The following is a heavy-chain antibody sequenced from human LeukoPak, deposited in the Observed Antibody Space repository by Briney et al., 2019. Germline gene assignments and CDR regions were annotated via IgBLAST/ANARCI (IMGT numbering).Heavy chain of an antibody. J-gene: IGHJ3*02. D-gene: IGHD7-27*01. V-gene: IGHV4-38-2*01. CDR1: GYSISGGYY. CDR3: ARLLTGDAFDI. Sequence: PSETLSLTCAVSGYSISGGYYWGWIRQPPGKGLEWIGSIYHSGSTYYNPSLKSRVTISVDTSKNQFSLKLSSVTAADTAVYYCARLLTGDAFDIWGQGTMVTVSS. CDR2: IYHSGST.